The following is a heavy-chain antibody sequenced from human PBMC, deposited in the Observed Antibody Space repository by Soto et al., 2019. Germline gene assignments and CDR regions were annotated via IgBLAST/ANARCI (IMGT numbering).Heavy chain of an antibody. CDR1: GGSISSCGYY. V-gene: IGHV4-31*03. D-gene: IGHD6-13*01. Sequence: PSETLSLTCTVSGGSISSCGYYWSWIRQHPGKGLEWIGYIHYSGSTYYNPSLKSRVTISVDTSKNQFSLKLSSVTAADTAVYYCARDAGSSSWYSTYYYYGMDVWGQGTTVTVSS. CDR2: IHYSGST. CDR3: ARDAGSSSWYSTYYYYGMDV. J-gene: IGHJ6*02.